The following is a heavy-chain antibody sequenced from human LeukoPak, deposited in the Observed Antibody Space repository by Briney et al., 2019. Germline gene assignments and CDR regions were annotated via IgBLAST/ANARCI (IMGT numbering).Heavy chain of an antibody. V-gene: IGHV3-21*01. J-gene: IGHJ3*02. D-gene: IGHD7-27*01. Sequence: PGGSLRLSCAASGFTFSSYSMNWVRQAPGKGLEWVSSISSSGSFIYYADSVKGRLTTFRDNAKNSLYLQMNSLRAEDTAVYYCARDYRTGEDAFDIWGQGTMVTVSS. CDR1: GFTFSSYS. CDR3: ARDYRTGEDAFDI. CDR2: ISSSGSFI.